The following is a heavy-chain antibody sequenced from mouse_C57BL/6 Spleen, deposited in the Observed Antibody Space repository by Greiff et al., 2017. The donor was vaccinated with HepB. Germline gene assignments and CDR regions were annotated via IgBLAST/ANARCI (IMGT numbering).Heavy chain of an antibody. J-gene: IGHJ3*01. V-gene: IGHV1-69*01. CDR2: IDPSDSYT. D-gene: IGHD2-4*01. CDR3: ARSNYYDYDGIAY. CDR1: GYTFTSYW. Sequence: QVHVKQPGAELVMPGASVKLSCKASGYTFTSYWMHWVKQRPGQGLEWIGEIDPSDSYTNYNQKFKGKSTLTVDKSSSTAYMQLSSLTSEDSAVYYCARSNYYDYDGIAYWGQGTLVTVSA.